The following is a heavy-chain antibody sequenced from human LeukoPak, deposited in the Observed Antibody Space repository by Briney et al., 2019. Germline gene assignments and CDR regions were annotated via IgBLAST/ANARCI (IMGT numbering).Heavy chain of an antibody. Sequence: GASVKVSCKASGGTFSSYAISWVRQAPGQGLEWMGRIIPILGIANYAQKFQGRVTITADKSTSTAYMELSSLRSEDTAVYYCARGHYDILTGPNNWFDPWGQGTLVTVSS. CDR1: GGTFSSYA. CDR2: IIPILGIA. V-gene: IGHV1-69*04. D-gene: IGHD3-9*01. J-gene: IGHJ5*02. CDR3: ARGHYDILTGPNNWFDP.